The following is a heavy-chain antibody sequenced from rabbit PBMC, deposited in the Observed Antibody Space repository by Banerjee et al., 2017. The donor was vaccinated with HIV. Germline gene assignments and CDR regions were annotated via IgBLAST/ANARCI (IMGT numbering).Heavy chain of an antibody. V-gene: IGHV1S45*01. CDR1: GLDFSSSYW. Sequence: QEQLVESGGDLVKPGASLTLPCKASGLDFSSSYWICWVRQAPGKGLEWIACIYAGSSGSTYYASWAKGRFTISKPSSTTVTLQMTSLTAADTATYFCAKVGSGYYTTFNLWGPGTLVTVS. J-gene: IGHJ4*01. CDR3: AKVGSGYYTTFNL. CDR2: IYAGSSGST. D-gene: IGHD8-1*01.